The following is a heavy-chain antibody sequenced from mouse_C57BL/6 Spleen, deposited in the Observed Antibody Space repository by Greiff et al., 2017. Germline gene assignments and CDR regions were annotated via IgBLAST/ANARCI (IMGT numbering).Heavy chain of an antibody. CDR1: GYSFTGYY. V-gene: IGHV1-42*01. D-gene: IGHD1-1*01. CDR2: INPSTGGT. CDR3: ARRCLTTVVSPMDY. Sequence: EVQLQQSGPELVKPGASVKISCKASGYSFTGYYMNWVKQSPEKSLEWIGEINPSTGGTTYNQKFKAKATLTVDKSSSTAYMQLKSLTSEDSAVYYCARRCLTTVVSPMDYWGQGTSVTVSS. J-gene: IGHJ4*01.